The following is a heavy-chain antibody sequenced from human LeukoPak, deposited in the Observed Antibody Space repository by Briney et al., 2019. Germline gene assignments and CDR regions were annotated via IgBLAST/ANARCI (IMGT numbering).Heavy chain of an antibody. D-gene: IGHD6-6*01. CDR2: ISSSGSTI. Sequence: GGSLRLYCAASGFTFSSYEMIWVRQAPGKGRVGVSYISSSGSTIYYADSVKGRFTISRDNAKNSLYLQMNSLRAEDTAVYYCAREPRGAALSYGMDVWGQGTTVTVSS. CDR1: GFTFSSYE. J-gene: IGHJ6*02. V-gene: IGHV3-48*03. CDR3: AREPRGAALSYGMDV.